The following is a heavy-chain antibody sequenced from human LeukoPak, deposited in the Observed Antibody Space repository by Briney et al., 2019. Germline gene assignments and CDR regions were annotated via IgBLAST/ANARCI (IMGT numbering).Heavy chain of an antibody. CDR3: ARDHAAAGHEDY. V-gene: IGHV4-39*07. J-gene: IGHJ4*02. D-gene: IGHD6-13*01. CDR2: IYYSGST. Sequence: TSETLSLTCTVSGGSISSSSYYWGWIRQPPGKGLEWIGSIYYSGSTYYNPSLKSRVTISVDTSKNQFSLKLSSVTAADTAVYYCARDHAAAGHEDYWGQGTLVTVSS. CDR1: GGSISSSSYY.